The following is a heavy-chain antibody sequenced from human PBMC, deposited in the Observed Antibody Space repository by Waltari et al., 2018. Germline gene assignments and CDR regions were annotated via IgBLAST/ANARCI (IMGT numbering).Heavy chain of an antibody. V-gene: IGHV1-18*04. J-gene: IGHJ6*02. Sequence: QVQLVQSGAEVKKPGASVKVSCKASGYTFTSYGIRWVRQAPGQGLEWMGWISAYNGNTNYAQKLQGRVTMTTDTSTSTAYMELRSLRSDDTAVYYCARDRPAARPPPYGMDVWGQGTTVTVSS. CDR3: ARDRPAARPPPYGMDV. CDR1: GYTFTSYG. CDR2: ISAYNGNT. D-gene: IGHD6-6*01.